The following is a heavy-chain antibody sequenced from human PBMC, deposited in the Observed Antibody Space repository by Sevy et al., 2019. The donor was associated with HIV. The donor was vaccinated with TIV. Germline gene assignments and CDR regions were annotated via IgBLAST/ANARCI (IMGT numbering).Heavy chain of an antibody. V-gene: IGHV4-59*11. D-gene: IGHD3-3*01. J-gene: IGHJ5*02. Sequence: SETLSLTCTFSGGSISTHSWSWIRRPPGKGLEWIGYMYYSGSPNYNPSLKSRVTMSMDASKNQFSLNLSSVTAADTAVYYCARLYDPRGRMEFDPWGQGTLVTVSS. CDR2: MYYSGSP. CDR3: ARLYDPRGRMEFDP. CDR1: GGSISTHS.